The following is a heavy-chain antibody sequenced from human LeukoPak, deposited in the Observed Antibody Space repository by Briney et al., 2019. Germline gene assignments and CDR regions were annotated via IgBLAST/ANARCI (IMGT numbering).Heavy chain of an antibody. J-gene: IGHJ4*02. Sequence: GRSLRLSCAASGFTFSSYAMHWVRQAPGKGLEWVAVISYDGSNKYYADSVKGRFTISRDNSKNTLYLQMNSLRAEDTAVYYCARDRISYTIFTFGLDYWGQGTLVTVSS. D-gene: IGHD3-9*01. CDR1: GFTFSSYA. CDR2: ISYDGSNK. CDR3: ARDRISYTIFTFGLDY. V-gene: IGHV3-30*04.